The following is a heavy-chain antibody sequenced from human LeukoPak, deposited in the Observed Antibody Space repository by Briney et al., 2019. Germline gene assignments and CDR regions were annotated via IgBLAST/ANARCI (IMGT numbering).Heavy chain of an antibody. CDR1: GFTFSSYA. D-gene: IGHD3-10*01. CDR2: ISYDGSNK. CDR3: ASWYGSGSPWYFDY. Sequence: GGSLRLSCAASGFTFSSYAMHWVRQAPGKGLEWVAVISYDGSNKYYADSVKGRFTISRDNSKNTLYLQMNSLRAEDTAVYYCASWYGSGSPWYFDYWGQGTLVTVSS. V-gene: IGHV3-30-3*01. J-gene: IGHJ4*02.